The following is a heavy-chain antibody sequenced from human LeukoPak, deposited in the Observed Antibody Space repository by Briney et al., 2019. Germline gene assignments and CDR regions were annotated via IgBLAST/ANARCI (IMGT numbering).Heavy chain of an antibody. CDR3: ARDSRNGPSFYFFDY. D-gene: IGHD6-6*01. CDR1: GFTFSSYG. Sequence: GGSLRLSCAASGFTFSSYGMHWVRQAPGKGLEWVAVIWYDGSNKYYADSVKGRFTISRDNSKNTLYLQMNSLRAEDTAVYYCARDSRNGPSFYFFDYWGQGTPVTVSS. J-gene: IGHJ4*02. V-gene: IGHV3-33*01. CDR2: IWYDGSNK.